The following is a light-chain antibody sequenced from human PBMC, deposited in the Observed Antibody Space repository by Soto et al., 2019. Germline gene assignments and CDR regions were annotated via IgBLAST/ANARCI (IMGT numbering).Light chain of an antibody. CDR2: DVS. CDR3: SSYTSSSTVI. Sequence: QSALTQPASVSGSPGQSITISCTGTSSDVGGYNHVSWYQQHPGKAPKLMIYDVSNRPPGVSNRFSGSKSGNTASLTISGLQAEDEADYYCSSYTSSSTVIFGGGTQLTVL. J-gene: IGLJ2*01. V-gene: IGLV2-14*01. CDR1: SSDVGGYNH.